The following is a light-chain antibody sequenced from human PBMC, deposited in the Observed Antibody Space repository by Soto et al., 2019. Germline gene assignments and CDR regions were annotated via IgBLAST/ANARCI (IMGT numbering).Light chain of an antibody. Sequence: QTVVTQEPSFSVSPGRTVTLTCGLSSGSVSSSYYPRWYQQTPGQSPRTLIYTTNTRSSGVPDRFSGSIVGNKAALTITGAQADDESDYYCVLYMGSGIWVFGGGTKLTVL. J-gene: IGLJ3*02. CDR3: VLYMGSGIWV. V-gene: IGLV8-61*01. CDR1: SGSVSSSYY. CDR2: TTN.